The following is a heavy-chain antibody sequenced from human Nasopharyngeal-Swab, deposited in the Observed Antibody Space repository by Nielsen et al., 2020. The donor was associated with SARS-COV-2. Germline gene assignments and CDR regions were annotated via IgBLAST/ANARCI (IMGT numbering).Heavy chain of an antibody. CDR3: ARGRGSSTSMIGY. CDR1: GFTFSNYR. V-gene: IGHV3-74*01. J-gene: IGHJ4*02. Sequence: GRSLRLSCAASGFTFSNYRMHWVRHAPGKGLVWVSRINGDGSSLNYADFVKGRFTISTDNAKSTLYLEMNSLRAEDTAVYYCARGRGSSTSMIGYWGQGTLVTVSS. CDR2: INGDGSSL. D-gene: IGHD2/OR15-2a*01.